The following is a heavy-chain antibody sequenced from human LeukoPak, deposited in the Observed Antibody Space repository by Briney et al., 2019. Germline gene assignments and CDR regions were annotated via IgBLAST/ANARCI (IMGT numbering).Heavy chain of an antibody. CDR1: GFTLNSYG. D-gene: IGHD6-19*01. CDR2: IWSDETNK. Sequence: GGSLRLSCAASGFTLNSYGMHWVRQAPGKGLEWVALIWSDETNKYYADSVKGRFIISRDSSKSTLYLQMNSLRAEDTAVYYCAREYGSGWSYYYYYGMDVWGQGTTVTVSS. V-gene: IGHV3-33*01. J-gene: IGHJ6*02. CDR3: AREYGSGWSYYYYYGMDV.